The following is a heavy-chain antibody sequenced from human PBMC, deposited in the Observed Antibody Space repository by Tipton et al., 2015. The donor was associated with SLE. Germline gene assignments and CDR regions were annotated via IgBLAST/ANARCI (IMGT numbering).Heavy chain of an antibody. CDR2: INRDGSST. Sequence: SLRLSCAASGFTFSSYWMHWVRQAPGKGLVWVSRINRDGSSTSYADSVKGRFTVSRDNARNSLYLQMNSLRPEDTALYYCVKDNSANGWYLHYFDYWGQGTLVTVSS. CDR3: VKDNSANGWYLHYFDY. J-gene: IGHJ4*02. CDR1: GFTFSSYW. V-gene: IGHV3-74*01. D-gene: IGHD6-19*01.